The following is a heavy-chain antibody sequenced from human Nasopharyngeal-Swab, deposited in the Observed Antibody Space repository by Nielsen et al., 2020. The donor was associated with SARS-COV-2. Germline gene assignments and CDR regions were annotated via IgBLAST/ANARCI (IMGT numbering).Heavy chain of an antibody. V-gene: IGHV3-30-3*01. CDR1: GFTFSSYA. J-gene: IGHJ4*02. CDR3: ARPNSGSYQGHFDY. D-gene: IGHD1-26*01. Sequence: GESLMIFCAASGFTFSSYAMHWVRQAPGKGLEWVAVISYDGSNKYYADSVKGRFTISRDNSKNTLYLQMNSLRAEDTAVYYCARPNSGSYQGHFDYWGQGTLVTVSS. CDR2: ISYDGSNK.